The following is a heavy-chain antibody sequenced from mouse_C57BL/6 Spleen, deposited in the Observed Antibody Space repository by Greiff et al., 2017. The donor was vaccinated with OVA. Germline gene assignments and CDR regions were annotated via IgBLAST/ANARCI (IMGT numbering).Heavy chain of an antibody. CDR1: GYTFTSYW. D-gene: IGHD1-1*01. CDR2: INPSSGYT. Sequence: VQLQQSGAELAKPGASVKLSCKASGYTFTSYWMHWVKQRPGQGLEWIGYINPSSGYTKYNQKFKDKATLTADKSSSTAYMQLSSLTYEDSAVDYCARYYYGSSHYFDYWGQGTTLTVSS. J-gene: IGHJ2*01. V-gene: IGHV1-7*01. CDR3: ARYYYGSSHYFDY.